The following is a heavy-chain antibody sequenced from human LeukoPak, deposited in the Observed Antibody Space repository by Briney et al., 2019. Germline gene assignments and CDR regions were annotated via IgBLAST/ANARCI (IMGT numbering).Heavy chain of an antibody. J-gene: IGHJ4*02. V-gene: IGHV4-34*01. CDR2: INHSGST. D-gene: IGHD6-19*01. Sequence: SETLSLTCAVYGGSFSGYYWSWIRQPPGKGLEWIGEINHSGSTNYNPSLKSRVTISVDTSKNQFSLKLSSVTAADTAVYYCASRARGSGWSDDYWGQGTLVTVSS. CDR3: ASRARGSGWSDDY. CDR1: GGSFSGYY.